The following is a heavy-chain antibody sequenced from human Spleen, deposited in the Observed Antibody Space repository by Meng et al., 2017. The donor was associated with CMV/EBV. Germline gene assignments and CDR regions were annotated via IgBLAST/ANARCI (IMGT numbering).Heavy chain of an antibody. CDR1: GFTFTSHW. CDR2: IKEDGSEE. J-gene: IGHJ6*02. CDR3: AKDVSRSLYQFHGMDV. Sequence: GESLKISCAASGFTFTSHWMSWVRQAPGKGLEWVAIIKEDGSEEYYVDSVKGRFTISRDNAKNSLYLQMNSLRAADTAVYYCAKDVSRSLYQFHGMDVWGQGTTVTVSS. D-gene: IGHD3-16*01. V-gene: IGHV3-7*01.